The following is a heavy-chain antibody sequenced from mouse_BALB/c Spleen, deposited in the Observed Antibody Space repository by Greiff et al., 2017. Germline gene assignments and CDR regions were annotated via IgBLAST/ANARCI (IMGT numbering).Heavy chain of an antibody. CDR2: IYPGDGDT. V-gene: IGHV1-82*01. J-gene: IGHJ2*01. CDR3: ARMYYFDY. Sequence: QVQLQQSGPELVKPGASVKISCKASGYAFSSSWMNWVKQRPGQGLEWIGRIYPGDGDTNYNGKFKGKATLTADKSSSTAYMQLSCLTSVDSAVYFCARMYYFDYWGQGTTLTVSS. CDR1: GYAFSSSW.